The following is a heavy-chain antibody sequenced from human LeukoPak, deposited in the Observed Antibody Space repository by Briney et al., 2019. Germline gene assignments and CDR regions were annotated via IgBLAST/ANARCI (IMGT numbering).Heavy chain of an antibody. V-gene: IGHV3-48*04. CDR3: ARGALYDDSSGYYGGF. D-gene: IGHD3-22*01. CDR1: GFSFSSYS. Sequence: GGSLRLSCAASGFSFSSYSMNWIRQAPGKGLEWVSHISSGSDIIYYADSVKGRFSTSKDYAKNSVYLQMDSLRAEDSAVYYCARGALYDDSSGYYGGFWGQGTLVTVSS. J-gene: IGHJ4*02. CDR2: ISSGSDII.